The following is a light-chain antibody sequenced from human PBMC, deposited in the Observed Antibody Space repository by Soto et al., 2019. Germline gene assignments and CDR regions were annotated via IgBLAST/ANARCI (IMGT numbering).Light chain of an antibody. J-gene: IGLJ1*01. CDR2: NNN. CDR3: ASWDDSLTGLYV. V-gene: IGLV1-44*01. CDR1: SSNIGSGT. Sequence: QSVLTQPPSVSGTPGQRVTISCSGGSSNIGSGTVNWYQQLPGTAPKLLIYNNNQRPSGVPDRFSGSKSGTSGSLAISGLQSEDEADYYCASWDDSLTGLYVFGTGTMVTVL.